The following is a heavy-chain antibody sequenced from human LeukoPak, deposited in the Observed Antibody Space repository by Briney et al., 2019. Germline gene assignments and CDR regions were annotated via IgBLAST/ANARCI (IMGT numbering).Heavy chain of an antibody. CDR2: IKSKTDGGTT. V-gene: IGHV3-15*01. CDR1: GFTVSSNY. D-gene: IGHD2-21*01. J-gene: IGHJ5*02. Sequence: NPGGSLRLSCAASGFTVSSNYMGWVRQAPGNGLEWVGRIKSKTDGGTTDYAAPVKGRFTISRDDSKNTLYLQMNSLKTEDTAVYYCTTGFRGDNWFDPWGQGTLVTVSS. CDR3: TTGFRGDNWFDP.